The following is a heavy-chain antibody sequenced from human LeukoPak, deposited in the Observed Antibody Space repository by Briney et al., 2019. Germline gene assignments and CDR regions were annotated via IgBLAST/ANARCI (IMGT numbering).Heavy chain of an antibody. CDR2: ISYDGSNK. J-gene: IGHJ4*02. D-gene: IGHD3-9*01. Sequence: GGSLRLSCAASGFTFSSYGMHWVRQAPGKGLEWVAVISYDGSNKYYADSVKGRFTISRDNSKNTLYLQMNSLRAEDTAVYYCARVSGGPRHAINFDWFRGENYFDYWGQGTLVTVSS. CDR1: GFTFSSYG. V-gene: IGHV3-30*03. CDR3: ARVSGGPRHAINFDWFRGENYFDY.